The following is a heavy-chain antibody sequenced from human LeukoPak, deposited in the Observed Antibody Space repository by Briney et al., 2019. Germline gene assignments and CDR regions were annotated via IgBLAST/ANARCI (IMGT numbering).Heavy chain of an antibody. Sequence: PGGSLRLSCAASGFTFSSYSMNWVRQAPGKGLEWVSSISSSSSYIYYADSVKGRFTISRDNAKNSLYLQMNSLRAEDTAVYYCARENSGSYPEVGYYFDYWGQGTLVTVSS. CDR1: GFTFSSYS. J-gene: IGHJ4*02. CDR2: ISSSSSYI. CDR3: ARENSGSYPEVGYYFDY. D-gene: IGHD1-26*01. V-gene: IGHV3-21*01.